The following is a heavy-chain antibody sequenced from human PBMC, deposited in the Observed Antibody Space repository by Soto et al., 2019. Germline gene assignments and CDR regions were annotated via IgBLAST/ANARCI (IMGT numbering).Heavy chain of an antibody. V-gene: IGHV1-69*13. D-gene: IGHD3-22*01. J-gene: IGHJ6*02. Sequence: SVKVSCKASGGTFSSYAISWVRQAPGQGLEWMGGIIPIFGTANYAQKFQGRVTITADESTSTAYMELSSLRSEDTAVYYCARDSTYYYDSSGYYVAEKKVGGMDVRGQRTTVTVSS. CDR1: GGTFSSYA. CDR2: IIPIFGTA. CDR3: ARDSTYYYDSSGYYVAEKKVGGMDV.